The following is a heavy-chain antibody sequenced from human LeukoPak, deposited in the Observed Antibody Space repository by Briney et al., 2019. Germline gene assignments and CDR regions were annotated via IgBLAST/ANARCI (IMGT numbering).Heavy chain of an antibody. V-gene: IGHV4-39*01. CDR2: IYYSGST. CDR3: ASSDGYNTYYFDY. D-gene: IGHD5-24*01. Sequence: ASETLSLTCTVSGDSTSSDRYYGGWVRQPPGKGLEWIGNIYYSGSTYYNPSLKGRVTISVDTSKNQFSLKLSSVTAADTAVYYCASSDGYNTYYFDYWGQGTLVTVSS. CDR1: GDSTSSDRYY. J-gene: IGHJ4*02.